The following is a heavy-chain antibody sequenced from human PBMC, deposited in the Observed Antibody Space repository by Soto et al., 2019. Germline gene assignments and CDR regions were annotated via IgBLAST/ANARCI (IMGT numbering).Heavy chain of an antibody. CDR3: ARDHVLRYFDWLQKAGMDV. V-gene: IGHV3-20*04. CDR2: INWNGGST. CDR1: GFTFDDYG. Sequence: PGGSLRLSCAASGFTFDDYGMSWVRQAPGKGLEWVSGINWNGGSTGYADSVKGRFTISRDNAKNSLYLQMNSLRAEDTALYYCARDHVLRYFDWLQKAGMDVWGQGTTVTVSS. J-gene: IGHJ6*02. D-gene: IGHD3-9*01.